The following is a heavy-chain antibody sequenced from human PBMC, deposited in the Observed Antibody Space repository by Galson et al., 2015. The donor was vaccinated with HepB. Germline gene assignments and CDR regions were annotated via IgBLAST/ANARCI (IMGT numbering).Heavy chain of an antibody. D-gene: IGHD6-13*01. J-gene: IGHJ2*01. V-gene: IGHV1-24*01. CDR3: ATGNVLAAAGFTFVWYFDL. Sequence: SVKVSCKVSGYTLTELSMHWVRQAPGKGLEWMGGFDPEDGETIYAQKFQGRVTMTEDASTDTAYMELSSLRSEDTAVYYCATGNVLAAAGFTFVWYFDLWGRGTLVTVSS. CDR2: FDPEDGET. CDR1: GYTLTELS.